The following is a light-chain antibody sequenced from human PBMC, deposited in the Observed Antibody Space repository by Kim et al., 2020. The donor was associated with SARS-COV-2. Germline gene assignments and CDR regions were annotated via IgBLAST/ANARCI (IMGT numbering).Light chain of an antibody. Sequence: LSTGDRATLSCRASQSVSSYLAWYQQKPGQAPRLLIYAASNRATGIPARFSGSGSGTDFTLTIASLEPEDFAVYYCQQRRSWPLTFGGGTKVDIK. V-gene: IGKV3-11*01. CDR2: AAS. CDR3: QQRRSWPLT. CDR1: QSVSSY. J-gene: IGKJ4*01.